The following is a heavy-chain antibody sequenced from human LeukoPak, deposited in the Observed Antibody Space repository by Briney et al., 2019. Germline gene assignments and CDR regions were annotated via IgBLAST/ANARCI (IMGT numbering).Heavy chain of an antibody. CDR1: GFTFSSYS. CDR2: ISNSSNYI. V-gene: IGHV3-21*01. J-gene: IGHJ3*02. Sequence: GSLRLSCAASGFTFSSYSINWVRQAPGKGLEWVSSISNSSNYIYYADSVKGRFTISRDNAKNSLYLQVNSLRAEDTAVYYCARGGHAFDIWGQGTMVTVSS. CDR3: ARGGHAFDI.